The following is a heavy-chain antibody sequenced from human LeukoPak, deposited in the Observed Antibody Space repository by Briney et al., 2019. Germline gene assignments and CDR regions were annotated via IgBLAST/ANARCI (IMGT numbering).Heavy chain of an antibody. J-gene: IGHJ6*04. CDR2: IYTSGIT. Sequence: SETLSLTCTVSGGSISSYFWSWIRQPAGKGLEWIGRIYTSGITNYNPSLKSRVTMSVDTSKNQFSLKLSSVTAADTAVYYCARDLGPDCSSTRCYALDVWGKGTTVTVSS. D-gene: IGHD2-2*01. CDR3: ARDLGPDCSSTRCYALDV. CDR1: GGSISSYF. V-gene: IGHV4-4*07.